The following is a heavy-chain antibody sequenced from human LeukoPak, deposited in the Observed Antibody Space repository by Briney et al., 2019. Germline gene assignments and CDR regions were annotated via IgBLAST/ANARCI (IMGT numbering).Heavy chain of an antibody. Sequence: SETLSLTCAVSGGSISSSNWWSWVRQPPGKGLAWIGEIYHSGSTNYNPSLKSRVTISVDKSKNQFSLKLSSVTAADTAVYYCARGLVVAAPLYFDYWGQGTLVTVSS. D-gene: IGHD2-15*01. J-gene: IGHJ4*02. CDR2: IYHSGST. CDR3: ARGLVVAAPLYFDY. V-gene: IGHV4-4*02. CDR1: GGSISSSNW.